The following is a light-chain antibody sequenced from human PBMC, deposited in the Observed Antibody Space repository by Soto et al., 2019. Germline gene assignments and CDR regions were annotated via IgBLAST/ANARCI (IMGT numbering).Light chain of an antibody. CDR2: GAS. Sequence: EIVLTQSPGTLSLSPGERGTLSCMASQTVNSNYLAWYQRKPGQAPRLLIYGASNRATDIPHRFSGSGSGTVFTLTITRLEPEDFAVDYCQQYGSSPPTFGQGAKVEIK. CDR3: QQYGSSPPT. V-gene: IGKV3-20*01. J-gene: IGKJ1*01. CDR1: QTVNSNY.